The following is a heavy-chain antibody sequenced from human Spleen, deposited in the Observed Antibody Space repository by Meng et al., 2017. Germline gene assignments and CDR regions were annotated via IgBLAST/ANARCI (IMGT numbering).Heavy chain of an antibody. J-gene: IGHJ6*02. Sequence: SETLSLTCVVSGGSFSDYYWSWIRQPPGKGLEWIGEIYHSGSTNYNPSLKSRVTISVDKSKNQFSLKLSSVTAADTAVYYCARKRLGYCSSTSCYSPDYYYYGMDVWGQGTTVTVSS. CDR2: IYHSGST. CDR3: ARKRLGYCSSTSCYSPDYYYYGMDV. V-gene: IGHV4-34*01. CDR1: GGSFSDYY. D-gene: IGHD2-2*01.